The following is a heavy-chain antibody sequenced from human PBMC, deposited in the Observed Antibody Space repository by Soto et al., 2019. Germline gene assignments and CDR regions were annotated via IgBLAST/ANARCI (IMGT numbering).Heavy chain of an antibody. CDR1: GGSIISSSYY. J-gene: IGHJ4*02. Sequence: PSETLSLTCTVSGGSIISSSYYWGWIRQPPGKGLEWIGSIYYSGSTYYNPSLKSRVTISVDTSKNQFSLKLSSVTAADTAVYYCARIDVVGATTPPDFDYWGQGTLVTVSS. D-gene: IGHD1-26*01. CDR3: ARIDVVGATTPPDFDY. CDR2: IYYSGST. V-gene: IGHV4-39*01.